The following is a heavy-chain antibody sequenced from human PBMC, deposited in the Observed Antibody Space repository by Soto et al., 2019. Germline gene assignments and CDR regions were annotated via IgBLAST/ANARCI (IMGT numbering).Heavy chain of an antibody. V-gene: IGHV3-11*01. CDR2: ITSSGSSI. CDR1: GFTFSDYY. J-gene: IGHJ4*02. D-gene: IGHD6-6*01. Sequence: PGGSLRLSCAASGFTFSDYYMSWIRQAPGKGLEWVSYITSSGSSIYYADSVEGRFTISRDNAKNSLYLQMNSLRAEDTAVYYCARDKGQLVPADGYWGQGTLVTVSS. CDR3: ARDKGQLVPADGY.